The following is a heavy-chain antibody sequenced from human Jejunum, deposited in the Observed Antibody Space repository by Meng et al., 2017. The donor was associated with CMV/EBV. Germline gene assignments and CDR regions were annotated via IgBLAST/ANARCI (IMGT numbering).Heavy chain of an antibody. D-gene: IGHD4-17*01. CDR1: GFTFSNFA. J-gene: IGHJ4*02. CDR2: ITSSSGST. Sequence: GFTFSNFAMSWVRRATGKELEWVFAITSSSGSTYYADSVKGRFTISRDNSKNTLYLQMNSLRAEDTAVYYCAKGRNGDNEPIDFNYWGQGTLVTVSS. V-gene: IGHV3-23*01. CDR3: AKGRNGDNEPIDFNY.